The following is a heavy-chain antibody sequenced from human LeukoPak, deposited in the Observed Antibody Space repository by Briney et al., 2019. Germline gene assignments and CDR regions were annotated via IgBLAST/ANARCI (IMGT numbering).Heavy chain of an antibody. D-gene: IGHD2-2*02. V-gene: IGHV3-21*01. CDR1: GFTFSSYS. CDR3: AKTNIVVVPAAILDYYYMDV. Sequence: GGSLRLSCAASGFTFSSYSMNWVRQAPGKGLEWVSSISSSSSHIYYADSVKGRFTISRDNAKNSLYLQMNSLRAEDTAVYYCAKTNIVVVPAAILDYYYMDVWGKGTTVTVSS. CDR2: ISSSSSHI. J-gene: IGHJ6*03.